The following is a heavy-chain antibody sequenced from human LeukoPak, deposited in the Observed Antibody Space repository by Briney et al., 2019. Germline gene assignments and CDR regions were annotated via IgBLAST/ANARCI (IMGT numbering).Heavy chain of an antibody. Sequence: PGGSLRLSCAASGFTFSSYAMSWVRQAPGKGLEWVSAISGSGASTYYADSVKGRFTISRDNSKNMLYLQMNSLRAEDTAVYSCAKPHIQSTENYLYYYMVVWGKGTTVTVSS. CDR2: ISGSGAST. V-gene: IGHV3-23*01. J-gene: IGHJ6*03. D-gene: IGHD1-14*01. CDR3: AKPHIQSTENYLYYYMVV. CDR1: GFTFSSYA.